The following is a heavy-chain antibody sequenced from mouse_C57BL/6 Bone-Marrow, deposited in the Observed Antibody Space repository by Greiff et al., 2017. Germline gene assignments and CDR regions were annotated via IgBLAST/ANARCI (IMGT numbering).Heavy chain of an antibody. CDR1: GYTFTDYE. D-gene: IGHD1-1*01. CDR3: TRNGSSY. CDR2: IDPETGGT. V-gene: IGHV1-15*01. Sequence: VHLVESGAELVRPGASVTLSCKASGYTFTDYEMHWVKQTPVHGLEWIGAIDPETGGTAYNQKFKGKAILTADKSSSTAYMELRSLTSEDSAVYYCTRNGSSYWGQGTTLTVSS. J-gene: IGHJ2*01.